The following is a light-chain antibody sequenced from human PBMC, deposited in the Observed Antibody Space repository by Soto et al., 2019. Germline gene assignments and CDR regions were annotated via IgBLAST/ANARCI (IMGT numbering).Light chain of an antibody. CDR2: DAS. CDR3: QHYVTSLTT. J-gene: IGKJ1*01. Sequence: EIVLTQSPATLSSSPGEIATLSCRASQSVRSYLAWYQQKPGQAPRLLIYDASNRATGIPARFSGSGSGTDFTLTISSLEPEDFAVYYRQHYVTSLTTFGQGTKVDIK. V-gene: IGKV3-11*01. CDR1: QSVRSY.